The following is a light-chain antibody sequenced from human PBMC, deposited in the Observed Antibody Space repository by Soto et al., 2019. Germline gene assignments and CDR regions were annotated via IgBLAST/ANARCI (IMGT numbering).Light chain of an antibody. J-gene: IGKJ1*01. CDR1: ESVSRN. Sequence: EIVMTQSPATPSVSPGERATLSCRASESVSRNLAWYQQKPGQAPRLLIYGASIRDTDIPVRFSGSGSGTDFTLTISSLQSEDFAVYYCQQYNNWPPWTFGQGTKVEVK. V-gene: IGKV3-15*01. CDR2: GAS. CDR3: QQYNNWPPWT.